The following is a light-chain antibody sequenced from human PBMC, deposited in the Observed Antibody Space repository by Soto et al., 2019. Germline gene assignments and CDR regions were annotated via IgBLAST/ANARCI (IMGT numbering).Light chain of an antibody. CDR2: QVS. CDR1: PTLVHSNGDTY. CDR3: RQGTRWPFT. V-gene: IGKV2-30*02. J-gene: IGKJ3*01. Sequence: VVMTQSPLSLPVTLGQPASISCRSSPTLVHSNGDTYLQWYQQRPGQSPRRLIFQVSNRDPGVPDRCSGSGSGTDFTLNISRVAAEDNGVYYRRQGTRWPFTFGPGTKVDIK.